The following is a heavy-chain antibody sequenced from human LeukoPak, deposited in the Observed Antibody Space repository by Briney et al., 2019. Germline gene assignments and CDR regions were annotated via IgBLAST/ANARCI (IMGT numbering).Heavy chain of an antibody. CDR2: IYYSGST. V-gene: IGHV4-39*07. D-gene: IGHD6-13*01. CDR3: ARDAAQYSSSWYRGEYNWFDP. Sequence: PSETLSLTCTVSGASISGTAYYWGWVRQPPRKGLEWIGNIYYSGSTYYNPSLKSRVTISVDTSKNQFSLKLSSVTAADTAVYYCARDAAQYSSSWYRGEYNWFDPWGQGTLVTVSS. J-gene: IGHJ5*02. CDR1: GASISGTAYY.